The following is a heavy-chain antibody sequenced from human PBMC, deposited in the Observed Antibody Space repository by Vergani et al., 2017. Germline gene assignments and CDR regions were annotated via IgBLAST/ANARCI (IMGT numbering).Heavy chain of an antibody. Sequence: QVQLVQSGAEVKKPGSSVKVSCKASGGTFSSYAISWVRQAPGQGLEWMGGIIPIFGTANYAQKFQGRVTITADESTSTAYMELSSLRSEDTAVYYCARVLDPRFHSGSYSGVFDYWGQGTLVTVSS. CDR2: IIPIFGTA. CDR3: ARVLDPRFHSGSYSGVFDY. D-gene: IGHD1-26*01. V-gene: IGHV1-69*01. CDR1: GGTFSSYA. J-gene: IGHJ4*02.